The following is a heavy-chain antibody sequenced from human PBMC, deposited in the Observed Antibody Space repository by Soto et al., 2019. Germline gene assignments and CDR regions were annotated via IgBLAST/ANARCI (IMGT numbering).Heavy chain of an antibody. Sequence: PGGSLRLSCADSGFTFSSYWMSGVRQGPGKGLEWVANIKQDGGEQYYVDSVKGRFTISRSNAKNSLYLQMNSLRVEDTAIYYCARVTPGSACGGACFLNGFDYWGHGTPVTVSS. J-gene: IGHJ4*01. CDR3: ARVTPGSACGGACFLNGFDY. D-gene: IGHD2-21*02. CDR2: IKQDGGEQ. CDR1: GFTFSSYW. V-gene: IGHV3-7*01.